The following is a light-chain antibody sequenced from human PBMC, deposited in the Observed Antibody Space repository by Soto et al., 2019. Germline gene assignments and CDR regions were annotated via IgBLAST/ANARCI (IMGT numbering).Light chain of an antibody. V-gene: IGKV1-39*01. CDR2: AAS. CDR3: QQSYRSRT. Sequence: DIQMTQSPSSLSASVGDTLTITCRASQNIGYYLNWYQQKPGKAPKLLIYAASNLQSGVPSRFSGSGSGTDFTLTITTLQPEDLAVYYCQQSYRSRTFGPGTRVEIK. CDR1: QNIGYY. J-gene: IGKJ1*01.